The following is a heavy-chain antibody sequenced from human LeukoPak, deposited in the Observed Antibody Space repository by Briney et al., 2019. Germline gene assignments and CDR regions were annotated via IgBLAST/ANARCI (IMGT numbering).Heavy chain of an antibody. CDR3: ARAHRRITMVRGVIYYFDY. V-gene: IGHV1-8*01. J-gene: IGHJ4*02. CDR1: GYTFTSYD. Sequence: ASVKVSCKASGYTFTSYDINWVRQAPGQGLEWMGWMNPNSGNTGYAQKFQGRVTMTRNTSISTAYMELSSLRSEDTAVYYCARAHRRITMVRGVIYYFDYWGQGTLVTVSS. D-gene: IGHD3-10*01. CDR2: MNPNSGNT.